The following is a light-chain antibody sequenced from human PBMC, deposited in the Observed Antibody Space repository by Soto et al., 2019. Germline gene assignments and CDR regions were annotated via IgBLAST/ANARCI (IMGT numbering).Light chain of an antibody. CDR1: QTISSW. Sequence: DIQMTQSPSTLSGSVGDRVTITCRASQTISSWLAWYQQKPGKAPKLLIYKASTLKSGVPSRFSGSGSGTDFTLTISGLQPDDSATYYCQQYKTWWTFGQGTKVDI. V-gene: IGKV1-5*03. J-gene: IGKJ1*01. CDR2: KAS. CDR3: QQYKTWWT.